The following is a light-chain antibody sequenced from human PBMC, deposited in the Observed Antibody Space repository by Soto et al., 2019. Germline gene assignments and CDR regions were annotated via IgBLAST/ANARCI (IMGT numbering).Light chain of an antibody. J-gene: IGKJ5*01. CDR2: DIS. Sequence: AIQLTQSPSSLSASVGDRVTITCRARQGIYSAFAWYQQKPGKVPKLLIYDISSLQSGVPSRFSGSGSGTDFTLTISSLQPEDFAIYYCQQFETYPLTFGQGTRLEV. CDR1: QGIYSA. CDR3: QQFETYPLT. V-gene: IGKV1-13*02.